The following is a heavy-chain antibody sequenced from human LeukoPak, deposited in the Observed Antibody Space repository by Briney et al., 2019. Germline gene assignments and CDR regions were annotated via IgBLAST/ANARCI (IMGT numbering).Heavy chain of an antibody. J-gene: IGHJ5*02. V-gene: IGHV1-2*06. CDR3: ARNYGSGSYVWFDP. Sequence: ASVKVSCKASGYTFTGYYMHWVRQAPGQGLEWMGRINPNSGGTNYAQKLQGRVTMTTDTSTSTAYMELRSLRSDDTAVYYCARNYGSGSYVWFDPWGQGTLVTVSS. CDR2: INPNSGGT. D-gene: IGHD3-10*01. CDR1: GYTFTGYY.